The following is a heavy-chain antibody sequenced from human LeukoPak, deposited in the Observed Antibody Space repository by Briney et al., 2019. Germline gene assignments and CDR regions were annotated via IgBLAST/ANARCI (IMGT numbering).Heavy chain of an antibody. V-gene: IGHV4-59*12. Sequence: SETLSLTCTVSGVSISSYYWNWLRQPPGRGLEWHGYIYYSGSTNYNPSLKSRVTMSVDTSKNQFSLKLSCVTAADTAVYYCARRRYSSSWYGRLFDYWGQGTLVTVSS. CDR3: ARRRYSSSWYGRLFDY. CDR2: IYYSGST. D-gene: IGHD6-13*01. CDR1: GVSISSYY. J-gene: IGHJ4*02.